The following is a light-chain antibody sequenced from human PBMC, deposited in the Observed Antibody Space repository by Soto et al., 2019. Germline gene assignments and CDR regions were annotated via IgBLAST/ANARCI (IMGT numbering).Light chain of an antibody. CDR1: SSNIGSNY. CDR2: RND. J-gene: IGLJ2*01. V-gene: IGLV1-47*01. Sequence: QSVLTQPPSASGTPGKRVTISCSGSSSNIGSNYVYWYQQFPGSAPKLLIYRNDQRPSGVPDRFSGSKSGTSASLAISGPRYEDEADYYCAAWDDGLSAVVFGGGTQLTVL. CDR3: AAWDDGLSAVV.